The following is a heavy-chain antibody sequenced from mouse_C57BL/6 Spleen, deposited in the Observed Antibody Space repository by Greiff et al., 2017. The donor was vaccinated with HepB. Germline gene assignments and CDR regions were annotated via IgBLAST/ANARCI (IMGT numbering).Heavy chain of an antibody. CDR2: INPNSGST. CDR3: ARKRGNWDEYYFDY. CDR1: GYTFTSYW. V-gene: IGHV1-64*01. D-gene: IGHD4-1*01. Sequence: QVQLQQPGAELVKPGASVKLSCKASGYTFTSYWMHWVKQRPGQGLEWIGMINPNSGSTNYNEKFKSKATLTVDKSSSTAYMQLSSLTSEDSAVYYCARKRGNWDEYYFDYWGQGTTLTVAS. J-gene: IGHJ2*01.